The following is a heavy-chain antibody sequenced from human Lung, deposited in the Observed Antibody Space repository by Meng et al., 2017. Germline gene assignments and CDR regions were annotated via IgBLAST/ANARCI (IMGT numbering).Heavy chain of an antibody. CDR3: VRVKYSSSWYLDF. CDR1: GGSISSSSYY. J-gene: IGHJ4*02. V-gene: IGHV4-39*07. Sequence: HLQLQESGPGPLKPSETLSLTCTVSGGSISSSSYYWGWIRQPPGKGLEWIGSISDGGNTYYNPSLQSRVSISVDTSKNQFSLKLRSVTAADTAVYYCVRVKYSSSWYLDFWGQGALVTVSS. CDR2: ISDGGNT. D-gene: IGHD6-13*01.